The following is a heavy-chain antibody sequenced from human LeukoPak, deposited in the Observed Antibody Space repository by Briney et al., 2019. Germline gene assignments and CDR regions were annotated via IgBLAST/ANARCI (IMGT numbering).Heavy chain of an antibody. J-gene: IGHJ1*01. CDR3: AITVDCRATTDCYSYFHH. V-gene: IGHV3-74*03. CDR2: ISTDGTYT. D-gene: IGHD2-21*02. Sequence: GGSLRLSCAASGFTFSSYWMHWVRQAPGRGLVWVSRISTDGTYTEYADSVKGRFTISRDNAKDTLYLQVNSLRAEDTAVYYCAITVDCRATTDCYSYFHHWGQGTLVTVSS. CDR1: GFTFSSYW.